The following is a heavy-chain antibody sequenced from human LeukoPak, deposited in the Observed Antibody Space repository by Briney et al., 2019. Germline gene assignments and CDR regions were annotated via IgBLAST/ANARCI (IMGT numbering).Heavy chain of an antibody. J-gene: IGHJ3*02. CDR1: GGSISSSSSY. D-gene: IGHD3-9*01. V-gene: IGHV4-39*07. CDR3: ARDGVLRYFDWSPRNDAFDI. Sequence: SETLSLTCTIYGGSISSSSSYWGWIRQPPGKGLECIGSIYYSGRTYYNPSLKSRVTISVDTSKNQFSLKLSSVTAADTAVYYCARDGVLRYFDWSPRNDAFDIWGQGTMVTVSS. CDR2: IYYSGRT.